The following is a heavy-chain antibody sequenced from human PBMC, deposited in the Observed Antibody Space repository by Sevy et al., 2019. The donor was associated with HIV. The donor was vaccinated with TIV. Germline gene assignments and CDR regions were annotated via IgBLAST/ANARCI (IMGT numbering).Heavy chain of an antibody. CDR3: TKESLRGTYIRGDFDH. V-gene: IGHV3-30*18. Sequence: GGSLRLSCSAFGFYFQTFGMHWICQAPGKGPEWLAVISSDGINHNYAASVKGRFTIYRDNSKSLLFLQMNSLTPNDTAVYFCTKESLRGTYIRGDFDHWGQGTLVTVSS. CDR1: GFYFQTFG. D-gene: IGHD3-10*02. CDR2: ISSDGINH. J-gene: IGHJ4*02.